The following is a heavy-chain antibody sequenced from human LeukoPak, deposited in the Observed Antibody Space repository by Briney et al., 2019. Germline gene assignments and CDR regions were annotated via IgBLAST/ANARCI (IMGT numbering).Heavy chain of an antibody. D-gene: IGHD3-9*01. V-gene: IGHV1-18*01. CDR3: ARENFDWLLKELKGNAAGYFDL. Sequence: GASVKVSCKASGYTFTSYGISWVRQAAGQGREGMGWISAYNENTNYAQKLQSRVTMTTDTSTSTAYMELRSLRSDDTAVYYCARENFDWLLKELKGNAAGYFDLWGRGTLVTVSS. CDR2: ISAYNENT. J-gene: IGHJ2*01. CDR1: GYTFTSYG.